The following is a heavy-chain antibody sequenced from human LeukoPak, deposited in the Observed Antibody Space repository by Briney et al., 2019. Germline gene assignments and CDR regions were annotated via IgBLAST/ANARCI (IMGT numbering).Heavy chain of an antibody. Sequence: SETLSLTCTVSGGSISSGGYYWSWIRQHPGKGLEWIGRIYTSGSTSYNPSLKSRVTMSGDTSKNQLSLKIDSVTAADTAVYYCARGWSARVTAADIWGQGTMVTVSS. J-gene: IGHJ3*02. CDR2: IYTSGST. CDR3: ARGWSARVTAADI. D-gene: IGHD3-3*01. CDR1: GGSISSGGYY. V-gene: IGHV4-61*02.